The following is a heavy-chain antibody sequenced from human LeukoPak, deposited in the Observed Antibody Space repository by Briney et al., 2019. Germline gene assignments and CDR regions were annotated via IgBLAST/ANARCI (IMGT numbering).Heavy chain of an antibody. CDR1: GLTFSSYA. Sequence: GGSLRLSCAASGLTFSSYAMSWVRQAPGKGLEWVSAISGSGSRTYYADSVKGRFTISRDNSKSTLYLRINSLRAEDTAVCYCAKEVVVSAAVGTVGFDPWGQGTLVIVSS. CDR2: ISGSGSRT. J-gene: IGHJ5*02. CDR3: AKEVVVSAAVGTVGFDP. D-gene: IGHD6-13*01. V-gene: IGHV3-23*01.